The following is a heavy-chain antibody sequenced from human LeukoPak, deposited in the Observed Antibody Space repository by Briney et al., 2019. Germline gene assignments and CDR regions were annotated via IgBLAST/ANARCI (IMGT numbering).Heavy chain of an antibody. D-gene: IGHD6-13*01. CDR2: TYYSETT. V-gene: IGHV4-61*01. Sequence: SETLSLTCTVSGYSISSGYYWSWIRQPPGKGLEWIGWIGYTYYSETTKYNPSLKSRVTLSVDTSKNQFSLNLTSVTAADTAVYYCARGGASSRYFDYWGQGTLVTVSS. J-gene: IGHJ4*02. CDR3: ARGGASSRYFDY. CDR1: GYSISSGYY.